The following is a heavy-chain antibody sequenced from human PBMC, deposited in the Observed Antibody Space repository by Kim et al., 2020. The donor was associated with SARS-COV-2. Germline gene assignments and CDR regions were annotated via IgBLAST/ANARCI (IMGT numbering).Heavy chain of an antibody. D-gene: IGHD3-10*01. J-gene: IGHJ4*02. Sequence: SETLSLTCTVSGGSISSSSYYWGWIRQPPGKGLEWIGSIYYSGSTYYNPSLKSRVTISVDTSKNQFSLKLSSVTAADTAVYYCASQRITMVRGVSAVDYWGQGTLVTVSS. CDR3: ASQRITMVRGVSAVDY. V-gene: IGHV4-39*01. CDR2: IYYSGST. CDR1: GGSISSSSYY.